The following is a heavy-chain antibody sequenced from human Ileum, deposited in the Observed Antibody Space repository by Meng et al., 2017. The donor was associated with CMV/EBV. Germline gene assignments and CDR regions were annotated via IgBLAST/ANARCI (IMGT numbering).Heavy chain of an antibody. CDR1: GFTFSNYW. J-gene: IGHJ4*02. Sequence: GGSLRLSCAGSGFTFSNYWMSWVRQAPGKGLECVANIKEDGTEKYYVDSVKGRFTISRDNAKNSLYLQMNSLRAEDTAVYYCARQAGTYWVQGTLVTVSS. CDR3: ARQAGTY. V-gene: IGHV3-7*01. CDR2: IKEDGTEK. D-gene: IGHD6-13*01.